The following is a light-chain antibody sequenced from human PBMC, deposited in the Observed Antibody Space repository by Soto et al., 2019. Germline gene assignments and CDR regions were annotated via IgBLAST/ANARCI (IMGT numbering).Light chain of an antibody. V-gene: IGKV3-15*01. Sequence: EIVMTQSPATLSVSPGERATLFCRASQSISSNLAWYQQKAGQAPRLLIYGTSTRANGIPARFSGSGSGTEFTLTISSLQSEDFAVYYCQQYNNWPPLTFGGGTKVEIK. J-gene: IGKJ4*01. CDR2: GTS. CDR3: QQYNNWPPLT. CDR1: QSISSN.